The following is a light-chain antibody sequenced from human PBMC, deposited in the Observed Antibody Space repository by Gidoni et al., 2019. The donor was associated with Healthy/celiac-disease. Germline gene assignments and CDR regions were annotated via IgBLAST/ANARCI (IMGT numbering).Light chain of an antibody. J-gene: IGKJ1*01. V-gene: IGKV1-39*01. CDR3: QQSYSTPPRT. CDR2: AAS. Sequence: DIQMSPSLSSLSASVGDRVTITCRASQSISSYLNWYQQKPGKAPKLLIYAASSLQSGVPSRFSGSGSGTDFTLTISSLQPEDFATYYCQQSYSTPPRTFXQXTKVEIK. CDR1: QSISSY.